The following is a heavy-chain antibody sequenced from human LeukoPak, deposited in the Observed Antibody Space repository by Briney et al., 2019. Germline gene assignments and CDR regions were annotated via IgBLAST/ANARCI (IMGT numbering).Heavy chain of an antibody. D-gene: IGHD1-14*01. CDR3: AGGRYPLLQNDY. V-gene: IGHV4-61*02. CDR1: GGSISSGSYY. CDR2: IYASGST. Sequence: SETLSLTRTVSGGSISSGSYYWSWIRQPAGKGLEWIGRIYASGSTNYHPSLKSRVTISVDTSKNQFSLKLSSVTAADTAVYYCAGGRYPLLQNDYWGQGTLVTVSS. J-gene: IGHJ4*02.